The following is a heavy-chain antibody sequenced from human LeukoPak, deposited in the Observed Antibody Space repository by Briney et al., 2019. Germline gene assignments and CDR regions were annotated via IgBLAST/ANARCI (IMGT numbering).Heavy chain of an antibody. D-gene: IGHD3-10*01. CDR1: NGSISSDY. CDR2: IYYSGST. CDR3: ARLHSAPRGISPLIMDF. J-gene: IGHJ1*01. Sequence: SETLSLTCTVSNGSISSDYWTWIRQPPGKGLEWIGYIYYSGSTKYNPSLESRATISLDTSRNQFSLKLTSMTAADTPVYYCARLHSAPRGISPLIMDFWGQGTLVTVSS. V-gene: IGHV4-59*01.